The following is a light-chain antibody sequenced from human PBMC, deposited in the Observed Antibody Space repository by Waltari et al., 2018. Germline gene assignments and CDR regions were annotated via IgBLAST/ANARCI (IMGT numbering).Light chain of an antibody. V-gene: IGKV3-11*01. Sequence: EIVLTQSPATLSLSPGERATLSCRASQSVTTYLGWYQQKPGQAPRLLLYDASNRATGIPARFSGSGSGTEFTLIISSLDPDDGAVNYCHQCSTWPPAFCTGTKVDI. CDR3: HQCSTWPPA. J-gene: IGKJ3*01. CDR1: QSVTTY. CDR2: DAS.